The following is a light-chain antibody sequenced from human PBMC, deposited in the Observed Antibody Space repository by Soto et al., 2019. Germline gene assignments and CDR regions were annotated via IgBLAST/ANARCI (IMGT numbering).Light chain of an antibody. CDR2: DAS. V-gene: IGKV1-5*01. J-gene: IGKJ5*01. CDR3: QQYNSYST. CDR1: QSISSW. Sequence: DIELTQSPSTRSASVGDRVTISCRASQSISSWLAWYLQKPGKAPKLLIYDASSLESGVPSWFSGSGSGKEFIITISSLQPEYFATDHYQQYNSYSTFGPGTRLEIK.